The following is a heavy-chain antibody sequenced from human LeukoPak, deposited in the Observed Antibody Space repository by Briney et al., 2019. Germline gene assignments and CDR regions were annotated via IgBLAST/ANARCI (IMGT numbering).Heavy chain of an antibody. CDR3: ARGRGAYCGGDCSYFDY. D-gene: IGHD2-21*02. CDR1: GYTFTSYD. J-gene: IGHJ4*02. CDR2: MNPNSGNT. Sequence: GASVKVSCKASGYTFTSYDINWVRQATGQGLEWMGWMNPNSGNTGYAQKFQGRVTMTRNTSISTAYMELSSLRSEDTAVYYRARGRGAYCGGDCSYFDYWGQGTLVTVSS. V-gene: IGHV1-8*01.